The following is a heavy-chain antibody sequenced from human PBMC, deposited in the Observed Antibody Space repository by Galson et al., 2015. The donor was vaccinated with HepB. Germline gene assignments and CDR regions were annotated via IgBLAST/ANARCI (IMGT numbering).Heavy chain of an antibody. J-gene: IGHJ3*02. CDR3: TRRCTSCSNDAFDI. CDR2: IWYDGSNK. V-gene: IGHV3-33*01. CDR1: GFTFSSYG. Sequence: SLRLSCAASGFTFSSYGMHWVRQAPGKGLEWVAVIWYDGSNKYYADSVKGRFTISRDNSKNTLYLQMNSLRAEDTAVYYCTRRCTSCSNDAFDIWGQGTMVTVSS. D-gene: IGHD2-2*01.